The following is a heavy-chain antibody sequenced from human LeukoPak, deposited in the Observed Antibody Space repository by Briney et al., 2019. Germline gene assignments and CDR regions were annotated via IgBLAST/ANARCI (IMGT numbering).Heavy chain of an antibody. CDR2: IYYSGST. V-gene: IGHV4-59*01. D-gene: IGHD3-16*01. J-gene: IGHJ3*02. CDR3: AREVLITFGGAPDAFDI. Sequence: SETLSLTCTVSGGSISSYYWSWIRQPPGKGLEWIGYIYYSGSTNYNPSLKSRVTISVDTSKNQFSLKLSSVTAADTAVYYCAREVLITFGGAPDAFDIWGQGTMVTVSS. CDR1: GGSISSYY.